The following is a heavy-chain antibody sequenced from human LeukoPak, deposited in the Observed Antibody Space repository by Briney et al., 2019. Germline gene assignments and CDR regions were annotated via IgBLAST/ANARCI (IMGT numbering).Heavy chain of an antibody. CDR3: AKERGISYTYEFDY. CDR1: GFTFANYA. V-gene: IGHV3-23*01. J-gene: IGHJ4*02. D-gene: IGHD3-16*01. CDR2: ISGSGSNT. Sequence: GGSLRLSCAASGFTFANYAMTWVRQAPGEGLDWVSLISGSGSNTYYTDSVQGRFTISRDNSRNTLYLQMSSLRAEDTAIYYCAKERGISYTYEFDYWGQGALVTVSS.